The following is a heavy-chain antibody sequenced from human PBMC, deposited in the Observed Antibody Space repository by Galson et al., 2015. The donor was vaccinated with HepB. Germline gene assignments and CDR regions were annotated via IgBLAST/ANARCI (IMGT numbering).Heavy chain of an antibody. Sequence: PALVKPTQTLTLTCTFSGFSLSTSGMWVSWIRQPPGKALEWLARIDWDDDKYYSTSLKTRLTISKEPSKNQVVLTMTNMDPVDTATYYCARTPLVGATHFDYWGQGTLVTVSS. J-gene: IGHJ4*02. V-gene: IGHV2-70*11. CDR2: IDWDDDK. CDR1: GFSLSTSGMW. D-gene: IGHD1-26*01. CDR3: ARTPLVGATHFDY.